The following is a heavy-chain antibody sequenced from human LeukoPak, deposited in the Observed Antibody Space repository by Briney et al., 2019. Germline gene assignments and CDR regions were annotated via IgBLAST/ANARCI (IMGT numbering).Heavy chain of an antibody. CDR3: VRGDSWGSYRELYSH. D-gene: IGHD3-16*02. J-gene: IGHJ4*02. CDR2: INPNSGGT. V-gene: IGHV1-2*07. Sequence: ASVNLSCTASGYTFTGYYMHWVCQAPGQGLEWMGWINPNSGGTNYAHKFQGRVTMTRKPSISTAYMELSRLRPHDPAVYSGVRGDSWGSYRELYSHWGQGTLVTVSS. CDR1: GYTFTGYY.